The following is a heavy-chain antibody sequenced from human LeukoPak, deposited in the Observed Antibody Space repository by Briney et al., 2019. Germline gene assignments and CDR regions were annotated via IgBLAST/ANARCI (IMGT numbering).Heavy chain of an antibody. D-gene: IGHD3-9*01. Sequence: ASVKVSCKASGYTFTSYGISWVRQAPGQGLEWMGWISAYNGNTNYAQKLQGRVTMTRDTSTSTVYMELSSLRSEDTAVYYCAREGGVRYFDWLPTNFDYWGQGTLVTVSS. CDR1: GYTFTSYG. J-gene: IGHJ4*02. V-gene: IGHV1-18*01. CDR3: AREGGVRYFDWLPTNFDY. CDR2: ISAYNGNT.